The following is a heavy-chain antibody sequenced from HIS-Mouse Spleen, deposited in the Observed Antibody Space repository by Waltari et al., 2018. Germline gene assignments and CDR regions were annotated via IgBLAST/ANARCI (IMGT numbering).Heavy chain of an antibody. D-gene: IGHD3-16*01. V-gene: IGHV3-21*01. Sequence: EVQLVESGGGLVKPGGSLRLSGAASGFTFSSYSMNWVRQAPGKGLEWVSSISSSSSYIYYADSVKGRFTISRDNAKNSLYLQMNSLRAEDTAVYYCARLGGAGGMDVWGQGTTVTVSS. J-gene: IGHJ6*02. CDR3: ARLGGAGGMDV. CDR1: GFTFSSYS. CDR2: ISSSSSYI.